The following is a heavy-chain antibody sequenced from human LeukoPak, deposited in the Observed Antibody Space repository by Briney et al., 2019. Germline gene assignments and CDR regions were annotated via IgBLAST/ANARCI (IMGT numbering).Heavy chain of an antibody. CDR1: GFTFSNHW. V-gene: IGHV3-74*01. CDR2: ISGDGSST. J-gene: IGHJ4*02. D-gene: IGHD1-20*01. CDR3: ARDNNWSYPDY. Sequence: GGSLRLSCAASGFTFSNHWMHWVRQAPGKGLVWVSRISGDGSSTRYADSVKGRFTISRDNAKNTLFLQMNSLRAEDTAVYYCARDNNWSYPDYWGQGTLVTVSS.